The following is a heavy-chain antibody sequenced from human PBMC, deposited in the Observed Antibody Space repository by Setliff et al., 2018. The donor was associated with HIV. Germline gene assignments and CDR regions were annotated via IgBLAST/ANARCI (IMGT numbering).Heavy chain of an antibody. J-gene: IGHJ5*02. CDR1: GFTLNELS. CDR2: FDPEAGEI. V-gene: IGHV1-24*01. D-gene: IGHD6-19*01. CDR3: ATHPPYRSAWYMRS. Sequence: ASVKVSCKISGFTLNELSIQWVRQAPAKGLEWMGGFDPEAGEIIYAQKFQGRVTMTGDTSTDTAYMDLSSLRSEDTAVYYCATHPPYRSAWYMRSWGQGTLVTVSS.